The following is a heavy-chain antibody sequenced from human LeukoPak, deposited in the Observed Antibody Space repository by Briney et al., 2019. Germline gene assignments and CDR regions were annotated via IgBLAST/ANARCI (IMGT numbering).Heavy chain of an antibody. CDR3: ARDAKDPPGWYFDY. D-gene: IGHD2-2*01. J-gene: IGHJ4*02. CDR2: INHSGST. V-gene: IGHV4-34*01. CDR1: GGSLSGYY. Sequence: SETLSLTCAVYGGSLSGYYWSWIRQPPGKGLEWIGEINHSGSTNYKPSLKSRVTISVDTSKNQSSLKLSSVTAADTAVYYCARDAKDPPGWYFDYWGQGTLVTVSS.